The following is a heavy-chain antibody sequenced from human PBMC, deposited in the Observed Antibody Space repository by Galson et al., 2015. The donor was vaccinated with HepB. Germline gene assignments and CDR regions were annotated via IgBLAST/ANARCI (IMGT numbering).Heavy chain of an antibody. Sequence: QSGAEVKKPGESLKISCKGSGYSFTSYWIGWVRQMPGKGLEWMGIIYPGDSDTRYSPSFQGQVTISADKSISTAYLQWSSLKASDTAMYYCARSHDILTGWNDAFDIWGQGTMVTVSS. J-gene: IGHJ3*02. CDR3: ARSHDILTGWNDAFDI. V-gene: IGHV5-51*01. CDR2: IYPGDSDT. D-gene: IGHD3-9*01. CDR1: GYSFTSYW.